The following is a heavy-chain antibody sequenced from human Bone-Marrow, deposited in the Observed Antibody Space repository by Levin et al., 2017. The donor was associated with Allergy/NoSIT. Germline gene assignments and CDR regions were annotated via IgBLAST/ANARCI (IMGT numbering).Heavy chain of an antibody. Sequence: KTSETLSLTCTVSGGSVSFYYWNWIRQAPGKGLEWIASVHNSGTTNYKPSLKGRVSISIDTSKNQFSLRVESVTAADTAIYYCARAPWGPFDSWGQGTLITVSS. CDR3: ARAPWGPFDS. D-gene: IGHD3-16*01. CDR2: VHNSGTT. J-gene: IGHJ4*02. V-gene: IGHV4-59*02. CDR1: GGSVSFYY.